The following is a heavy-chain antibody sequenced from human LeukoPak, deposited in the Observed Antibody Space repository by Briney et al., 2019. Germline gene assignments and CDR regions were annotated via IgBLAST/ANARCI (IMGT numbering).Heavy chain of an antibody. V-gene: IGHV4-59*01. J-gene: IGHJ4*02. Sequence: PSETLSLTCTVSGGSISSYYWNWIRQPPGKGLEWIGYISYSGSTKYNPSLKSRVTISVDTSKNQFSLKLSSVTAADTAVYYCARGDDYGDLGAYWGQGILVTVSS. D-gene: IGHD4-17*01. CDR2: ISYSGST. CDR3: ARGDDYGDLGAY. CDR1: GGSISSYY.